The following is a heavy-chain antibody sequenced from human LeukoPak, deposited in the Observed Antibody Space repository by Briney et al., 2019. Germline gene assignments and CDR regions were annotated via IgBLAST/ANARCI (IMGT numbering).Heavy chain of an antibody. V-gene: IGHV3-23*01. CDR1: GFTVNTNY. CDR2: ISGSGGST. D-gene: IGHD1-26*01. Sequence: GGSLRLSCAASGFTVNTNYMTWVRQAPGKGLEWVSAISGSGGSTYYADSVKGRFTISRDNSKNTLYLQMNSLRAEDTAVYYCAKDLVGASLWGQGTLVTVSS. CDR3: AKDLVGASL. J-gene: IGHJ4*02.